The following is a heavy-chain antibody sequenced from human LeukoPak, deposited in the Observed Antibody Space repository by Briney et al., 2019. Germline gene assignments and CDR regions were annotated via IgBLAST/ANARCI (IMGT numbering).Heavy chain of an antibody. CDR1: GFTFSRYN. CDR2: ISSRSGYI. CDR3: ARDAQWLVPEGYYYYMDV. D-gene: IGHD6-19*01. V-gene: IGHV3-21*01. Sequence: TGGSLRLSCAGSGFTFSRYNMNWFRQAPGKGLERVSSISSRSGYIFYADSVKGRFTISRDNAKNSLYLQMNSLGAEDTAVYYCARDAQWLVPEGYYYYMDVWGKGTTVTVSS. J-gene: IGHJ6*03.